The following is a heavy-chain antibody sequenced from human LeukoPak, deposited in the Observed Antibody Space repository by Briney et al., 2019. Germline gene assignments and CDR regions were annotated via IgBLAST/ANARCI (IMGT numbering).Heavy chain of an antibody. J-gene: IGHJ4*02. V-gene: IGHV3-30*18. D-gene: IGHD3-22*01. Sequence: SLRLSCAASGFTFSSYGMHWVRQAPGKGLEWVAVISYDGSNKYYAGSVKGRFTISRDNSKNTLYLQMNSLRAEDTAVYYCAKEDYYDSSGYYLPFTLWDWGQGTLVTVSS. CDR2: ISYDGSNK. CDR1: GFTFSSYG. CDR3: AKEDYYDSSGYYLPFTLWD.